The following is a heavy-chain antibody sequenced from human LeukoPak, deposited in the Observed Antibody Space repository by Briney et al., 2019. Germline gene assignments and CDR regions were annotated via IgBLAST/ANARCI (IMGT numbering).Heavy chain of an antibody. V-gene: IGHV4-59*01. CDR2: IYYSGST. CDR3: ARDGVDCGGDCYTHYFDY. J-gene: IGHJ4*02. D-gene: IGHD2-21*02. Sequence: WVRQAPGKGLEWIGYIYYSGSTNYNPSLKSRVTISVDTSKNQFSLKLSSVTAADTVVYYCARDGVDCGGDCYTHYFDYWGQGTLVTVSS.